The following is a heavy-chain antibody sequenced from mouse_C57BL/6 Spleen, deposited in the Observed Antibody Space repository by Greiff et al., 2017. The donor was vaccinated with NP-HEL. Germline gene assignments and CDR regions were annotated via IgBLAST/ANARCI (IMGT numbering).Heavy chain of an antibody. CDR1: GYSFTDYN. Sequence: EVKLQESGPELVKPGASVKISCKASGYSFTDYNMNWVKQSNGKSLEWIGVLNPNYGTTSYNQKFKGKATLTVDQSSSTAYMQLNSLASEDSAVYYCAEEGTGYFDVWGTGTTVTVSS. D-gene: IGHD3-3*01. V-gene: IGHV1-39*01. J-gene: IGHJ1*03. CDR2: LNPNYGTT. CDR3: AEEGTGYFDV.